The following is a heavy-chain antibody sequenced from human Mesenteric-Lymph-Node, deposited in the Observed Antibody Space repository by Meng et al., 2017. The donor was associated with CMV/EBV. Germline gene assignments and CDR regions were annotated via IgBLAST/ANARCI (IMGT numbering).Heavy chain of an antibody. J-gene: IGHJ4*02. CDR3: ARMYYDFWSGYWGGFVDY. D-gene: IGHD3-3*01. V-gene: IGHV3-7*01. CDR2: IKQDGSEK. Sequence: GGSLRLSCAASGFTFSTSWMSWVRQAPGKGLEWVANIKQDGSEKYYVDSVKGRFTISRDNAKNSLYLQMNSLRAEDTAVYYCARMYYDFWSGYWGGFVDYWGQGTLVTVSS. CDR1: GFTFSTSW.